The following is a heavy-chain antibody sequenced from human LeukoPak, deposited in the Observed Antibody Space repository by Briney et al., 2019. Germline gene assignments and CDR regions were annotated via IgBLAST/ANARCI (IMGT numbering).Heavy chain of an antibody. CDR1: GGSISSYY. CDR2: IYYSGST. Sequence: PSETLSLTCTVSGGSISSYYWSWIRQPPGKGLKWIGYIYYSGSTNYNPSLKSRVTISVDTSKNQFSLKLSSVTAADAAAYYCARALSDVWGSYRHFDYWGQGTLVTVSS. J-gene: IGHJ4*02. CDR3: ARALSDVWGSYRHFDY. V-gene: IGHV4-59*01. D-gene: IGHD3-16*02.